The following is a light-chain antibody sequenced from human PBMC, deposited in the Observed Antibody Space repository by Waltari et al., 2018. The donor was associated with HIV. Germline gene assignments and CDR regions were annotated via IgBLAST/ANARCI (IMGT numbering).Light chain of an antibody. V-gene: IGLV1-44*01. Sequence: QSVLTQPPSASGTPGQRVTISCSGSSSTIGSNTVNWYQQLTGTAPKLLIYSNNPRPSGVPDRFSGSKSGTSASLAISGLQSEEEADYYCAAWDDSLNGRVFGGGTKLTVL. CDR2: SNN. J-gene: IGLJ3*02. CDR1: SSTIGSNT. CDR3: AAWDDSLNGRV.